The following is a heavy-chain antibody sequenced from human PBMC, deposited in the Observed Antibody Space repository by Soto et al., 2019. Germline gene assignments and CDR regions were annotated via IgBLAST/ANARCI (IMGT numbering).Heavy chain of an antibody. Sequence: EVQLLESGGGLVHPGGSLRLSCAASGFTFSNYAMIWVRQAPGKGLEWVSSISGLGENTYYADSVKDRFTISRDSSNNTLFLQMNSLRAEDTAVYYCARPTGTSNYWKFYFDQWGQGALVTVSS. J-gene: IGHJ4*02. CDR1: GFTFSNYA. V-gene: IGHV3-23*01. CDR2: ISGLGENT. CDR3: ARPTGTSNYWKFYFDQ. D-gene: IGHD1-1*01.